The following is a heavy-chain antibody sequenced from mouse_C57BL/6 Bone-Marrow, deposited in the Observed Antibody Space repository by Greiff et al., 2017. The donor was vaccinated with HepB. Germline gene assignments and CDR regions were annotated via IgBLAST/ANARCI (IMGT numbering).Heavy chain of an antibody. CDR1: GYTFTSYW. J-gene: IGHJ2*01. Sequence: QVQLQQPGAELVKPGASVKMSCKASGYTFTSYWITWVKQRPGQGLEWIGDIYPGSGSTNYNEKFKSKATLTVDTSSSTAYMQLSSLTSEDSAVYYCAREGVCYGSSLDYWGQGTTLTVSS. CDR3: AREGVCYGSSLDY. V-gene: IGHV1-55*01. D-gene: IGHD1-1*01. CDR2: IYPGSGST.